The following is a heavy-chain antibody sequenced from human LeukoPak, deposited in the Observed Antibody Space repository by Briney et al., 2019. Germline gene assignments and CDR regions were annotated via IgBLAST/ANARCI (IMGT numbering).Heavy chain of an antibody. Sequence: GGSLRLSCAASGFTFSSYAMSWVRQAPGKGLEWVSAISGSGGSTYYADSVKGRFTISRDNSKNTLYLQMNSLRAEDTAVYHCAKDRRSGAAAGPDYWGQGTLVTVSS. CDR1: GFTFSSYA. J-gene: IGHJ4*02. V-gene: IGHV3-23*01. CDR2: ISGSGGST. CDR3: AKDRRSGAAAGPDY. D-gene: IGHD6-13*01.